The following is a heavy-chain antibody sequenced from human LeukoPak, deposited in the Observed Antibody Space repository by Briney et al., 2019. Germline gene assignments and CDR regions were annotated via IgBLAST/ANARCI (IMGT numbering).Heavy chain of an antibody. J-gene: IGHJ2*01. D-gene: IGHD3-3*01. Sequence: GGSPRLSCAASGFTFSSYAMSWVRQAPGKGLEWVSAISGSGGSTYYADSVKGRFTISRDNSKNTLYLQMNSLRAEDTAVYYCAKIQEWPLNWYFDLWGRGTLVTVSS. CDR1: GFTFSSYA. CDR3: AKIQEWPLNWYFDL. V-gene: IGHV3-23*01. CDR2: ISGSGGST.